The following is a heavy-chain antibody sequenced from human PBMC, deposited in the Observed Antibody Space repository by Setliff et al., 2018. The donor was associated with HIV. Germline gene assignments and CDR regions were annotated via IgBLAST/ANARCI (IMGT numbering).Heavy chain of an antibody. CDR3: ARAFDFWSGSGVFYYYMDV. CDR2: ISSSSSDI. J-gene: IGHJ6*03. CDR1: GFTFSSYS. Sequence: ASVKVSCADSGFTFSSYSMNWVRQAPGKGLEWVSSISSSSSDIYYADSVKGRFTISRDNAKNSLYLQMNSLRAEDTAVYYCARAFDFWSGSGVFYYYMDVWGKGTTVTVSS. V-gene: IGHV3-21*01. D-gene: IGHD3-3*01.